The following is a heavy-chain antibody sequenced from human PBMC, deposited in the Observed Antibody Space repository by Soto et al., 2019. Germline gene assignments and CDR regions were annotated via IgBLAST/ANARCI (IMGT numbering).Heavy chain of an antibody. CDR1: GFTFSSYS. J-gene: IGHJ4*02. CDR3: ARDGYQLLTALDY. CDR2: ISSSSSYI. V-gene: IGHV3-21*01. Sequence: EVQLVESGGGLVKPGGSLRLSCAASGFTFSSYSMNWVRQAPGKGLEWVSSISSSSSYIYYADSVKGRFTISRDNAKNSLYLQMNSLRAEDTAVYYCARDGYQLLTALDYWGQGTLVTVSS. D-gene: IGHD2-2*01.